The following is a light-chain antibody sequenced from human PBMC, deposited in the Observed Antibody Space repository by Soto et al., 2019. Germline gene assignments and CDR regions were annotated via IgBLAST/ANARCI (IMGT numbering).Light chain of an antibody. Sequence: DIVLTQSPGTLSLSPGERATLSCMSSQSLSSNYLAWYQQKPGQAPRLIIYYTSNRATGIPARFSGSWSGTDCTLTINSLAPEDVAIYYCHQRQSWPRTLGQGTKVDIK. CDR3: HQRQSWPRT. CDR2: YTS. CDR1: QSLSSNY. J-gene: IGKJ1*01. V-gene: IGKV3D-20*02.